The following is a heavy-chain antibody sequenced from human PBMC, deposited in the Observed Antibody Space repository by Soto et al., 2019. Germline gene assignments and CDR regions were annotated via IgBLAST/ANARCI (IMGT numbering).Heavy chain of an antibody. J-gene: IGHJ3*02. CDR3: ARGCSGGSCDAFDI. CDR1: GGSISSGDYY. V-gene: IGHV4-30-4*01. CDR2: IYYSGST. D-gene: IGHD2-15*01. Sequence: SETLSLTCTVSGGSISSGDYYWSWIRQPPGKGLEWIGYIYYSGSTYYNPSLKSRVTISVDTSKNQFSLKLSSVTAADTAVYYCARGCSGGSCDAFDIWGQGTMVTVSS.